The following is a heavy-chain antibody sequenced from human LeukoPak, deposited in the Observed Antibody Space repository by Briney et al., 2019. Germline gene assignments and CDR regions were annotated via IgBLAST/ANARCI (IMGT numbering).Heavy chain of an antibody. Sequence: SETLSLTCTVSGGSVSSSNYYWSWIRQPPGKGLEWIGYISSSGNTNYNPSLKSRVTISVDTSKNRFSLKLSSVTAADTAVFYCARDGYLGSSVLDYWGQGTLVTVSS. D-gene: IGHD3-16*01. J-gene: IGHJ4*02. CDR3: ARDGYLGSSVLDY. CDR1: GGSVSSSNYY. CDR2: ISSSGNT. V-gene: IGHV4-61*01.